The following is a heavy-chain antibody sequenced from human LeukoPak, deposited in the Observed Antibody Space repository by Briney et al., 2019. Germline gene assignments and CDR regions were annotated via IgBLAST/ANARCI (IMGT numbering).Heavy chain of an antibody. CDR1: GYSFTSYW. CDR3: ARQLGSVDDAFDI. CDR2: IYPGDSDT. Sequence: GESLKISCKGSGYSFTSYWIGWVRQMPGKGLEWMGIIYPGDSDTRYRPSFQGQVTISADKSISTAYLQWSSLKASDTAMYYCARQLGSVDDAFDIWGQGTMVTVSS. V-gene: IGHV5-51*01. D-gene: IGHD4-23*01. J-gene: IGHJ3*02.